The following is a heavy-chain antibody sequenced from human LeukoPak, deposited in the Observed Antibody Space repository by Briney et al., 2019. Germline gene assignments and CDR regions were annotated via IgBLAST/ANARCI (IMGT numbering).Heavy chain of an antibody. J-gene: IGHJ2*01. V-gene: IGHV4-34*01. Sequence: PSETLSLTCAVYGGSFSGYYWSWIRQPPGKGLEWIGEINHSGSTNYNPSLKSRVTISVDTSKNQFSLKLSSVTAADTAVYYCARDITYYYGSGGWYFDLWGRGTLVTVSS. D-gene: IGHD3-10*01. CDR1: GGSFSGYY. CDR2: INHSGST. CDR3: ARDITYYYGSGGWYFDL.